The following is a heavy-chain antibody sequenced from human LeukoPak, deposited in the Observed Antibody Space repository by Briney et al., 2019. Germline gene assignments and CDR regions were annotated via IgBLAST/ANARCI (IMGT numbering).Heavy chain of an antibody. CDR2: IYYSGST. Sequence: SETLSLTCTVSGGSISSYYWSWIRQPPGKGLEWIGYIYYSGSTNYNPSLKSRVTISVDTSKNQFSLKLSSVTAADTAVYYCARASYSSGWYGNNWFDPWGQGTLVTVSS. J-gene: IGHJ5*02. D-gene: IGHD6-19*01. CDR1: GGSISSYY. CDR3: ARASYSSGWYGNNWFDP. V-gene: IGHV4-59*12.